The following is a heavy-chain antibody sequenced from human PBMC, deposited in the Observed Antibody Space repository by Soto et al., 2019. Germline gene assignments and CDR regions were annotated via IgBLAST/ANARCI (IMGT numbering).Heavy chain of an antibody. CDR1: GFSFSSYG. CDR3: AKQESEWNDHFAY. J-gene: IGHJ4*02. CDR2: ISYDGTDE. D-gene: IGHD1-1*01. V-gene: IGHV3-30*18. Sequence: QVQLVESGGGVVQPGRSLRLSCAASGFSFSSYGMHWVRQAPGKGLEWVSMISYDGTDEYYADSVKGRFTISRDNSKNAVYLQMNSLRPEDTAVYYCAKQESEWNDHFAYWGQGTLVTVSS.